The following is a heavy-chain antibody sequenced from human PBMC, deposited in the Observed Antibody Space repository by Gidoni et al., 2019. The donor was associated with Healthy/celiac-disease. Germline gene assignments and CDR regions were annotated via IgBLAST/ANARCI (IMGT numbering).Heavy chain of an antibody. CDR1: GGTFSSYA. CDR3: ASHRYGSGTGNDYYMDV. J-gene: IGHJ6*03. CDR2: IIPIFGTA. V-gene: IGHV1-69*01. D-gene: IGHD3-10*01. Sequence: QVQLVQSGAEVKKPGSSVKVPCKASGGTFSSYAISWVRQAPGQGLEWMGGIIPIFGTANYAQKFQGRVTITADESTSTAYMELSSLRSEDTAVYYCASHRYGSGTGNDYYMDVWGKGTTVTVSS.